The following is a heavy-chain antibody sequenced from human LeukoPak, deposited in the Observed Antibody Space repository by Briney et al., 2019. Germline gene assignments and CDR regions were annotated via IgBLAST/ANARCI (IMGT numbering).Heavy chain of an antibody. J-gene: IGHJ3*02. D-gene: IGHD3-3*01. Sequence: GGSLRLSCAASGFTFSSHSINWVRQAPGKGLEWIATMTVTNKIYYADSVKGRFTISRNNAENSVYLQMNSLRDEDTAVYSCARAQTLFWEFDGFDIWGRGTKVTVSS. CDR1: GFTFSSHS. V-gene: IGHV3-69-1*01. CDR3: ARAQTLFWEFDGFDI. CDR2: MTVTNKI.